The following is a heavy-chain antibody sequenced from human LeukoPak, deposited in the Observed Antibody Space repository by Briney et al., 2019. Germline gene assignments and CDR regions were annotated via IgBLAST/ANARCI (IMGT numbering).Heavy chain of an antibody. V-gene: IGHV3-66*01. CDR1: GFIVSSNY. Sequence: GCLRLSCAASGFIVSSNYMTWVRPAPGKGLEWVSMIYSDGTTYYADSVKGRFTISRDNSKNTLYLQMNSLRAEDTAVYYCAREGTRGRYYFDYWGQGTLVTVSS. CDR3: AREGTRGRYYFDY. J-gene: IGHJ4*02. CDR2: IYSDGTT. D-gene: IGHD3-10*01.